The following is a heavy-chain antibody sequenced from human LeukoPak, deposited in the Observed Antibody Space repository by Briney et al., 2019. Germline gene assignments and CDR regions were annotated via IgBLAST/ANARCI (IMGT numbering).Heavy chain of an antibody. V-gene: IGHV3-7*01. J-gene: IGHJ4*02. CDR1: GFTVSTNY. CDR2: IKPEGSEK. CDR3: ARGRSSSFG. Sequence: PGGSLRLSCAASGFTVSTNYMSWVRQAPGKGLEWVANIKPEGSEKNYVDFVKGRFTISRDNAKNSLYLQVNSLRVEDTAVYSCARGRSSSFGWGQGTLVTVSS. D-gene: IGHD6-19*01.